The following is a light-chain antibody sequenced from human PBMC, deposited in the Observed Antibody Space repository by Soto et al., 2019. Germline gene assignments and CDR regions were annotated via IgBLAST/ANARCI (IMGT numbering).Light chain of an antibody. V-gene: IGKV1-33*01. CDR2: DAS. CDR3: QQYDNLTLT. CDR1: QDISNY. J-gene: IGKJ5*01. Sequence: DIQMTQYPSSRSSSFGDRVTITCQASQDISNYLNWYQQKPGKAPKLLIYDASNLETGVPSRFSGSGSGTDFTFTISSLQNEDIATYYCQQYDNLTLTFGQGTRLEIK.